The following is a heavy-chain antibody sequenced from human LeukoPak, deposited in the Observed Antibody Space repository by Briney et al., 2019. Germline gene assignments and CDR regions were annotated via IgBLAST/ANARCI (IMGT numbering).Heavy chain of an antibody. V-gene: IGHV3-33*08. Sequence: GGSLRLSCAASGFTFSSYAMSWVRQAPGKGLEWVAVIWYDGSNKYYADSVKGRFTISRDNSKNTLYLQMNSLRAEDTAVYYCARDHAAAGFDYWGQGTLVTVSS. D-gene: IGHD6-13*01. J-gene: IGHJ4*02. CDR3: ARDHAAAGFDY. CDR2: IWYDGSNK. CDR1: GFTFSSYA.